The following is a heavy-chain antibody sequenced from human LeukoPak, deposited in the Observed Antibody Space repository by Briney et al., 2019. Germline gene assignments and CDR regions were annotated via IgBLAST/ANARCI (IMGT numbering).Heavy chain of an antibody. D-gene: IGHD3-22*01. J-gene: IGHJ4*02. Sequence: GGSLRLSCAASGFTVNSYSMNWVRQAPGKGLEWVSSITSRSTYIYYTDSVKGRFTISRDNAKNSLYMQMNSLRAEDTALYYCARGLIQYDSSGYYYGGPPDYWGQGTLVTVSS. CDR3: ARGLIQYDSSGYYYGGPPDY. CDR1: GFTVNSYS. CDR2: ITSRSTYI. V-gene: IGHV3-21*04.